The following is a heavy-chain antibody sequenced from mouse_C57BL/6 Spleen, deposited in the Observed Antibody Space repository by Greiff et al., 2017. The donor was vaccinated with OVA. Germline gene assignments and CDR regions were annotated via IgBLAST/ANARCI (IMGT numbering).Heavy chain of an antibody. D-gene: IGHD2-4*01. Sequence: QVQLQQSGAELVKPGASVKISCKASGYAFSSYWMNWVKQRPGKGLEWIGQIYPGDGDTNYNGKFKGKATLTADKSSSTAYMQLSSLTSEDSAVYFCASTPYDYDFDYWGQGTTLTVSS. V-gene: IGHV1-80*01. CDR3: ASTPYDYDFDY. J-gene: IGHJ2*01. CDR2: IYPGDGDT. CDR1: GYAFSSYW.